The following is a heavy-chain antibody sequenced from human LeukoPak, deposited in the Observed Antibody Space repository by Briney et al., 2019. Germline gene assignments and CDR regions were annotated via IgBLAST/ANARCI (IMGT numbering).Heavy chain of an antibody. CDR3: ARVYSSSHYFDY. D-gene: IGHD6-13*01. CDR2: IIPILGIA. J-gene: IGHJ4*02. Sequence: GASVKVSCKASGGTFSSYAISWVRQAPGQGLEWMGRIIPILGIANYAQKFQGRVTITADKSTSTAYMELSSLRSEDTAVYYCARVYSSSHYFDYWGQGTLVTVSS. CDR1: GGTFSSYA. V-gene: IGHV1-69*04.